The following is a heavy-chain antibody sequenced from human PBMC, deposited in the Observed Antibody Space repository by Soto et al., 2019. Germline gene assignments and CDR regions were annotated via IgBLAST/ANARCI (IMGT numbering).Heavy chain of an antibody. J-gene: IGHJ4*02. V-gene: IGHV3-74*01. CDR3: VRGASGYYYVVS. D-gene: IGHD3-22*01. Sequence: EVQLVESGGGLVQPGGSLRLSCAASGFTFSSHWIHWVRQAPGKGLVWVSRINSGGSTTDYADSVKGRFTISRDNAKNTLYLQMNGLRGEDTAVYHCVRGASGYYYVVSWGQGTLVTVSS. CDR2: INSGGSTT. CDR1: GFTFSSHW.